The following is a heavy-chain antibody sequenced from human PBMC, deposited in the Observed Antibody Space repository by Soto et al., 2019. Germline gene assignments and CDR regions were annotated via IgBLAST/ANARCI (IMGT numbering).Heavy chain of an antibody. D-gene: IGHD5-12*01. CDR2: IYYSGGT. CDR1: GGSVSSGNYY. CDR3: ARDLSGEGDYRYYSLDV. Sequence: SETLSLTCTVSGGSVSSGNYYWGWIRQPPVKGLEWIGYIYYSGGTNDNPSLESRVTISLDTSKSQFSLKMSSVTAADTAVYYCARDLSGEGDYRYYSLDVWGQGTTVTVSS. J-gene: IGHJ6*02. V-gene: IGHV4-61*01.